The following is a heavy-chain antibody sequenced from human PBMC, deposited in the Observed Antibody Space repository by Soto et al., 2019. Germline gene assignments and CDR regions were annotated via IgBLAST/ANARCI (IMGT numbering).Heavy chain of an antibody. CDR2: IIPIFGSA. J-gene: IGHJ6*02. D-gene: IGHD2-2*02. CDR1: GGTLSSYA. CDR3: AGTREIPYFHGMDV. V-gene: IGHV1-69*01. Sequence: QVQLVQSGAEVKKPGSSVKVSCKAPGGTLSSYAINWVRQAPGQGLEWMGGIIPIFGSANYAPTFQGRVTISADDSTSTAYMEVSRLRSEDTAVYYCAGTREIPYFHGMDVWGQGTTVTVSS.